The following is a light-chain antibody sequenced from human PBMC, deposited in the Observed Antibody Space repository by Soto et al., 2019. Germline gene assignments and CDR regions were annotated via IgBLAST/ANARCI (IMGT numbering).Light chain of an antibody. Sequence: QSALTQPASVSGSPGQSITISCTGTSSDVGAYNYVSWYQQHPGKAPKLMIFEVSYRPSGVSNRFSGSKSGNTASLTISGHQAEDEAEYYCSSYTRSNTRVFGGGTKLTVL. CDR2: EVS. V-gene: IGLV2-14*01. J-gene: IGLJ3*02. CDR1: SSDVGAYNY. CDR3: SSYTRSNTRV.